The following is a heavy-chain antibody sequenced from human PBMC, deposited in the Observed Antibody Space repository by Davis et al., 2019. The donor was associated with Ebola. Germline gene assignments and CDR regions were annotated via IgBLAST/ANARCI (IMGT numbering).Heavy chain of an antibody. J-gene: IGHJ5*02. CDR1: SYTFTSYG. D-gene: IGHD1-26*01. Sequence: ASVKVSRKASSYTFTSYGICWVRQAPGHGLEWMGWISAYNANTNYAQKLQGRVTMTTDTSRSTAYMELRSLRSDDTAVYYCAREAGATTRIYDTWGQGTLVTVSS. V-gene: IGHV1-18*01. CDR2: ISAYNANT. CDR3: AREAGATTRIYDT.